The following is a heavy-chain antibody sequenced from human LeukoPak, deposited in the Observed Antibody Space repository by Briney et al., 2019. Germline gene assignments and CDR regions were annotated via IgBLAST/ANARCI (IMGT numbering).Heavy chain of an antibody. CDR2: IYYSGST. Sequence: SETLSLTCAVSGGSISSGVYYWSWIRQHPGKGLEWIGYIYYSGSTYYNPSLKSRVTISVDTSKNQFSLKLSSVTAADTAVYYCARTRTYYDFWSGLSPNWFDPWGQGTLVTVSS. D-gene: IGHD3-3*01. CDR3: ARTRTYYDFWSGLSPNWFDP. V-gene: IGHV4-31*11. J-gene: IGHJ5*02. CDR1: GGSISSGVYY.